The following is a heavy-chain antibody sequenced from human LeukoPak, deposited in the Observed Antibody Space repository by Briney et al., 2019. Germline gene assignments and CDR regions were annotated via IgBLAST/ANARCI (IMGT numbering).Heavy chain of an antibody. CDR2: IKQDGSDK. CDR1: GFPFSSYR. J-gene: IGHJ4*02. CDR3: ARLTGTTGFDY. Sequence: GGSLRLSCAASGFPFSSYRMSWVRQAPGKGREWVANIKQDGSDKYYVDSVKGRFTISRDNAKNSLYLQLNSLRADDTAVYYCARLTGTTGFDYWGQGTLVTVSS. V-gene: IGHV3-7*01. D-gene: IGHD1-1*01.